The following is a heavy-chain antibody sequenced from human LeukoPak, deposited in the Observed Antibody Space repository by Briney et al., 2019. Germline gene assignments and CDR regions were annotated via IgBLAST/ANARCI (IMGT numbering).Heavy chain of an antibody. D-gene: IGHD6-19*01. J-gene: IGHJ6*02. Sequence: LWASVKVSCKASGYTFTSSYMHWVRQAPGQGLEWMGGIIPIFGTANYAQKFQGRVTITADESTSTAYMELSSLRSEDTAVYYCAREWSSRPYGMDVWGQGTTVTVSS. V-gene: IGHV1-69*13. CDR3: AREWSSRPYGMDV. CDR2: IIPIFGTA. CDR1: GYTFTSSY.